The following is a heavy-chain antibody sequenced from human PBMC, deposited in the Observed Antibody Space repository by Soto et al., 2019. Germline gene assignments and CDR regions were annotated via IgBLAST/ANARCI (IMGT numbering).Heavy chain of an antibody. CDR2: ISGSGRST. CDR3: ARDGGNICSGGSCYFQAPDY. CDR1: GFTFSNYA. Sequence: GGSLRLSCSASGFTFSNYAMSWVRQAPGKGLEWVASISGSGRSTNYADSVKGRFTISRDNSKNTLAVQMSSLRAEDTAVYYCARDGGNICSGGSCYFQAPDYWGQGTLVTVSS. V-gene: IGHV3-23*01. D-gene: IGHD2-15*01. J-gene: IGHJ4*02.